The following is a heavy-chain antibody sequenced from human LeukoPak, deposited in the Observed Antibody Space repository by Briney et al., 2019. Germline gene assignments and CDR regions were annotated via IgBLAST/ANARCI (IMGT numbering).Heavy chain of an antibody. D-gene: IGHD2-2*01. V-gene: IGHV3-7*01. CDR1: GFTFSSYW. J-gene: IGHJ5*02. Sequence: GGSLRLSCAASGFTFSSYWMSWVRQAPGKGLEWVANIKQDGSEKYYVDSVKGRFTISRDNAKNSLYLQMNSLRAEDTAVYYCARGGSTAHPNWFDPWGQGTLVTASS. CDR2: IKQDGSEK. CDR3: ARGGSTAHPNWFDP.